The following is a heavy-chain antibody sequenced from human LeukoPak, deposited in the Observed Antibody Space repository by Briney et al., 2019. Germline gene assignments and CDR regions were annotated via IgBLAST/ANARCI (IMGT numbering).Heavy chain of an antibody. Sequence: GGSLRLSCAASGFTFSSYAMSWVRQAPGKGLEWVSAISGSGGSTYYADSVKGRFTISRDNSKNTLYLQMNSLRAEDTAVYYCAKDPSGHSCGNWFDPWGQGTLVTVSS. V-gene: IGHV3-23*01. CDR1: GFTFSSYA. CDR3: AKDPSGHSCGNWFDP. CDR2: ISGSGGST. J-gene: IGHJ5*02.